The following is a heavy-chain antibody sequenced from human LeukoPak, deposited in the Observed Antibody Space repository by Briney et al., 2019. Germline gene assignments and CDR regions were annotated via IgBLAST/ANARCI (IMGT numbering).Heavy chain of an antibody. D-gene: IGHD3-9*01. J-gene: IGHJ4*02. CDR1: GGSIISYY. CDR3: ARGSSYYDILTGYYDY. Sequence: PSETLSLTCSVSGGSIISYYWSWIRQPPGKGLEWIGSIYYSGSTYYNPSLKSRVTISVGTSKNQFSLKLSSVTAADTAVYYCARGSSYYDILTGYYDYWGQGTLVTVSS. V-gene: IGHV4-39*01. CDR2: IYYSGST.